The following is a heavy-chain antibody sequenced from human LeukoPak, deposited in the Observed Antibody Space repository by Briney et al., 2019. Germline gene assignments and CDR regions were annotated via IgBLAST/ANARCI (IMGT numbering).Heavy chain of an antibody. V-gene: IGHV3-23*01. D-gene: IGHD5-12*01. Sequence: GGSLRLSCAASGFTFSSYAMSWVRQTPGKGLEWVSAISGSGGSTYYADSVKGRFTISRGNSKNTLYLQMNSLRAEDTAVYYCAKDSGYSGYDSDYWGQGTLVTVSS. CDR1: GFTFSSYA. J-gene: IGHJ4*02. CDR3: AKDSGYSGYDSDY. CDR2: ISGSGGST.